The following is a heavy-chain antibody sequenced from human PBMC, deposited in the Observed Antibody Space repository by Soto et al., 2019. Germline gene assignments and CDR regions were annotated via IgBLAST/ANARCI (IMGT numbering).Heavy chain of an antibody. CDR1: GFTFSNYD. V-gene: IGHV3-13*01. Sequence: PGGSLILSCAASGFTFSNYDMHWVRQAPGKGLEWVSAFGSAGDIYYTDSVKGRFTISRENGKNSLYLQMNSLRAEDTAVYYCAREDPTTIGWYYFDFWGQGTLVTVSS. CDR3: AREDPTTIGWYYFDF. D-gene: IGHD6-19*01. CDR2: FGSAGDI. J-gene: IGHJ4*02.